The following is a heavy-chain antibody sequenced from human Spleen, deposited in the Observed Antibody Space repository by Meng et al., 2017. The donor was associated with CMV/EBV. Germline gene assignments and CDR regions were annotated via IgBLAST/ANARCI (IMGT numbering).Heavy chain of an antibody. CDR3: ARYPRPFWSGYFDAFDI. J-gene: IGHJ3*02. D-gene: IGHD3-3*01. CDR2: IGTAGDT. Sequence: GGSLRLSCAACGFTFSSYDMHWVRQATGKGLEWVSAIGTAGDTYYPGSVKGQFTISRENAKNSLYLQMNSLRAEDTAVYYCARYPRPFWSGYFDAFDIWGQGTMVTVSS. V-gene: IGHV3-13*03. CDR1: GFTFSSYD.